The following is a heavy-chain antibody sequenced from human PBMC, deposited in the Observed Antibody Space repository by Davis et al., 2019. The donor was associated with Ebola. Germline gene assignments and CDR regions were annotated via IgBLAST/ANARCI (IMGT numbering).Heavy chain of an antibody. CDR2: INNNRNT. Sequence: MPSETLSLTCTVSGGSISSSSSYWGWIRQPPGKGLEWIGSINNNRNTHHNPSVKSRVTISVDTSMNQFSLLLNSVTAADTAVYYCARQRVIEAGTGFDYWGQGTLVTVSS. CDR1: GGSISSSSSY. CDR3: ARQRVIEAGTGFDY. J-gene: IGHJ4*02. V-gene: IGHV4-39*01. D-gene: IGHD6-13*01.